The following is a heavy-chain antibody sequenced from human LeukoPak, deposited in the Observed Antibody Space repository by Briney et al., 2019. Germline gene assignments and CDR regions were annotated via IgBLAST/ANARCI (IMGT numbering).Heavy chain of an antibody. V-gene: IGHV4-30-2*01. CDR1: GGFISSGGYY. D-gene: IGHD2-15*01. CDR2: IYHNGST. CDR3: ARCGVVVVALDY. J-gene: IGHJ4*02. Sequence: SETLSLTCTVSGGFISSGGYYWSWIRQPPGKGLEWIGYIYHNGSTYYNPSLKSRVTISVDRSKNQFSPKLSSVTAADTAVYYCARCGVVVVALDYWGQGTLVTVSS.